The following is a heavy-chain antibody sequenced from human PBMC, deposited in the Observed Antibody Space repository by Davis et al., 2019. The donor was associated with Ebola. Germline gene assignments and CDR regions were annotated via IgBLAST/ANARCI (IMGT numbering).Heavy chain of an antibody. CDR2: IYHSGTT. CDR3: ARGGYCSGDRCYSESNRFDF. J-gene: IGHJ5*01. CDR1: GYSISSGYY. Sequence: PSETLSLTCAVSGYSISSGYYWGWIRQAPRKGLEWVGNIYHSGTTYTNPSLKSRVTISVDTSTNQFSLRLNSVTAADTAVYFCARGGYCSGDRCYSESNRFDFWGQGSLVTVPS. V-gene: IGHV4-38-2*01. D-gene: IGHD2-15*01.